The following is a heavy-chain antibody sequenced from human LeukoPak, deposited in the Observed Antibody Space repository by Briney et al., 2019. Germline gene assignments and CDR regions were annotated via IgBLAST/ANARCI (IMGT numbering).Heavy chain of an antibody. J-gene: IGHJ4*02. CDR2: IWYGGSNK. CDR1: GFTFSSYG. V-gene: IGHV3-30*02. D-gene: IGHD1-1*01. CDR3: AKAETMTQRGYFDY. Sequence: RAGGSLRLSCAASGFTFSSYGMHWVRQAPGKGLEWVAVIWYGGSNKYYADSVKGRFTIPRDNSKNTLSLQMSSLRAEDTAVYYCAKAETMTQRGYFDYWGQGTLVTVSS.